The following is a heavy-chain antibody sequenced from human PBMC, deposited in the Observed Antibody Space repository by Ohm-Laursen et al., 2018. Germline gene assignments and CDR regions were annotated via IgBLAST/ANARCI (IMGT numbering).Heavy chain of an antibody. Sequence: PSQTLSLTCTVSGGSISSYYWSWIRQPAGRGLEWIGRIHTSGTTNYNPSLQSRVTMSVDTSKNHFSLNLSSVTAADTAVYYCSGGGFWGQGTLVTVSS. CDR1: GGSISSYY. CDR2: IHTSGTT. V-gene: IGHV4-4*07. J-gene: IGHJ4*02. CDR3: SGGGF.